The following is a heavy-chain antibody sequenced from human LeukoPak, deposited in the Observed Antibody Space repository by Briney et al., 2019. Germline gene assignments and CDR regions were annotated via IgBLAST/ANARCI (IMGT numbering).Heavy chain of an antibody. CDR2: MNPNSGNT. CDR1: GYTFTSYD. Sequence: ASVKVSCKASGYTFTSYDINWVRQATGQGLEWMGWMNPNSGNTGYAQKFQGRVTMTRNTSISTAYMELSSLRSEDTAVYYCARAAVSSGWYVGDAFDIWGQGTMVTVSS. J-gene: IGHJ3*02. D-gene: IGHD6-19*01. CDR3: ARAAVSSGWYVGDAFDI. V-gene: IGHV1-8*01.